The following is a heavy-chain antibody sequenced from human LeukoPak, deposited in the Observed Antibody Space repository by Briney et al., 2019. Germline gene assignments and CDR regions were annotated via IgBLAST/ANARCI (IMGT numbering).Heavy chain of an antibody. CDR1: GDSISSSNW. Sequence: SETLSLTCAVSGDSISSSNWWNWVRQPPGKGLEWIGEIYHSGSTHYNPSLKSRITISVDKSKNQFSLKLSSVTAADTAVYYCASRSSGWYFENWGQGTLVTVSS. V-gene: IGHV4-4*02. D-gene: IGHD6-19*01. CDR3: ASRSSGWYFEN. CDR2: IYHSGST. J-gene: IGHJ4*02.